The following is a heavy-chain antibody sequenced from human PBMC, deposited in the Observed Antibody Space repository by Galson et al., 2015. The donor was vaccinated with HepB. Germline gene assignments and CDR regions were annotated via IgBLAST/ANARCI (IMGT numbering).Heavy chain of an antibody. D-gene: IGHD6-6*01. CDR2: IIPIFGTA. J-gene: IGHJ6*03. Sequence: SVKVSCKASGGTFSSYAISWVRQAPGQGLEWMGGIIPIFGTANYAQKSQGRVTITADESTSTAYMELSSLRSEDTAVYYCARDTGIAARPANQYYYMDVWGKGTTVTVSS. V-gene: IGHV1-69*13. CDR1: GGTFSSYA. CDR3: ARDTGIAARPANQYYYMDV.